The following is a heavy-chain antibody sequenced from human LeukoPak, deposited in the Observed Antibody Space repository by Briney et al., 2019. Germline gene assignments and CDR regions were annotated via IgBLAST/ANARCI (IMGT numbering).Heavy chain of an antibody. CDR1: GGSISSHY. D-gene: IGHD1-7*01. CDR3: ARVDWNYFWFDP. Sequence: SETLSLTCTVSGGSISSHYWSWIRQPPGKGLEWIGYIYYSGSTNYNPSLKRRVTISVDTSKNQFSLKLSSVTAADTAVYYCARVDWNYFWFDPWGQGTLVTVSS. V-gene: IGHV4-59*11. J-gene: IGHJ5*02. CDR2: IYYSGST.